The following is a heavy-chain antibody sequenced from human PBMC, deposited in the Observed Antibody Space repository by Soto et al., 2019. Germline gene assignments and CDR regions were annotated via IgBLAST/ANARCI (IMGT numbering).Heavy chain of an antibody. V-gene: IGHV3-15*01. CDR2: IRSKTDGGTA. Sequence: GGSLRLSCAASGFTFSDSAIHWVRQASGKGLEWVGRIRSKTDGGTADYAAPVKGRATISRDDSKNTVYLQMNSLKTEDTAVYYCTTGIYYDILTGYHNVAYWGQGALVTVYS. CDR3: TTGIYYDILTGYHNVAY. D-gene: IGHD3-9*01. J-gene: IGHJ4*02. CDR1: GFTFSDSA.